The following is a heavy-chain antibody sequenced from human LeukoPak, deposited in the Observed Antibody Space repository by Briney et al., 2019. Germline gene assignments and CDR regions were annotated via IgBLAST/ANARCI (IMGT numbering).Heavy chain of an antibody. CDR3: ATFPTITVIVGGVFDY. Sequence: PGGSLRLSCAASGLTFSSYWMHWVRQAPGKGLVWVSHINTDGSSTSYADSVKGRFTISRDNAKNTLYLQMNSLRVGDTAVYYCATFPTITVIVGGVFDYWGQGTLVTVSS. D-gene: IGHD3-22*01. CDR2: INTDGSST. J-gene: IGHJ4*02. CDR1: GLTFSSYW. V-gene: IGHV3-74*01.